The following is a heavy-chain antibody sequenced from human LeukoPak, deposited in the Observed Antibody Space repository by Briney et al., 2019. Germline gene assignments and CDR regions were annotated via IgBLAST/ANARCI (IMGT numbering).Heavy chain of an antibody. CDR3: AIGGQQLLIGAFDI. CDR2: ISTYSGNT. D-gene: IGHD6-13*01. Sequence: ASVKVSCKTSGYTFSIYGIAWVRQAPGQGLEWMGYISTYSGNTGYAQKFQGRVTMTRNTSISTAYMELSSLRSEDTAVYYCAIGGQQLLIGAFDIWGQGTMVTVSS. J-gene: IGHJ3*02. CDR1: GYTFSIYG. V-gene: IGHV1-8*02.